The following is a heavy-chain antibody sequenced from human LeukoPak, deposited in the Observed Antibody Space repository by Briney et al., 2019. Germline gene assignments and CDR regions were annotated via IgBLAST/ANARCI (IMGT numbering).Heavy chain of an antibody. Sequence: ASVKVSCKSSGYTFTDYFLHWVRQAPGQGLEWMGYINLHTGGAHYAQKFQDWVSLTRDTSIDTAYMELSSLRSEDTAVYYCATDLGVLRFLEWFEAFDPWGQGTLVTVPS. J-gene: IGHJ5*02. D-gene: IGHD3-3*01. V-gene: IGHV1-2*04. CDR2: INLHTGGA. CDR1: GYTFTDYF. CDR3: ATDLGVLRFLEWFEAFDP.